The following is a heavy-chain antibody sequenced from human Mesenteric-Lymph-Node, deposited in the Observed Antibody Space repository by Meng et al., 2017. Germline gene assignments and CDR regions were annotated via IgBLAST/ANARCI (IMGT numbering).Heavy chain of an antibody. D-gene: IGHD3-22*01. Sequence: ASVKVSCKASGYTFTSYDINWVRQATGQGLEWMGWMNPNSGNTGYAQKFQGRVTMTRNTSISTAYMELSRLRSDDTAVYYCARDPLHYYDSSGYYALWGQGTLVTVSS. CDR2: MNPNSGNT. CDR3: ARDPLHYYDSSGYYAL. J-gene: IGHJ4*02. CDR1: GYTFTSYD. V-gene: IGHV1-8*01.